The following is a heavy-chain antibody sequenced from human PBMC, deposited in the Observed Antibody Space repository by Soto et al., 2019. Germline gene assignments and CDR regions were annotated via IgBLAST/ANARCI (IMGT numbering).Heavy chain of an antibody. Sequence: QVQLLQSGAEVKKPGSSVKVSCKASGGTFRSYTLIWVRQAPGQGPEWMGRIIPLLGAPNYAQKFQGGVTITADKSTSEAYMELSSLRSDDTAVYYCARARTPGPTATTLAFDIWGQGTRVTVSS. D-gene: IGHD4-17*01. CDR3: ARARTPGPTATTLAFDI. V-gene: IGHV1-69*08. CDR2: IIPLLGAP. J-gene: IGHJ3*02. CDR1: GGTFRSYT.